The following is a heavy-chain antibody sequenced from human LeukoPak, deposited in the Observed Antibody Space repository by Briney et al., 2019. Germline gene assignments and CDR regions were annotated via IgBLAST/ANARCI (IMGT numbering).Heavy chain of an antibody. CDR3: ARTARSGYPNYYYYMDV. J-gene: IGHJ6*03. Sequence: PSETLSLTCTVSGGSISSYYWSRIRQPPGKGLEWIGYIYNSGSPNYNPSLQSRVTISVDTSKNQFSLRLNSVTAADTAVYYCARTARSGYPNYYYYMDVWGKGTTVTVSS. CDR2: IYNSGSP. D-gene: IGHD3-22*01. V-gene: IGHV4-59*01. CDR1: GGSISSYY.